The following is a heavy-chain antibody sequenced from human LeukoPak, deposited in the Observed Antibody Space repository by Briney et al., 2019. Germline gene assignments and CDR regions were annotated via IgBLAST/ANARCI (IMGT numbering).Heavy chain of an antibody. V-gene: IGHV3-30*02. Sequence: EGSLRLSCAASGFTFSRYAMHWVRQAPGKGLEWVAFIWPDGSKTYYADSVRGRFTISRDNSKNTLHLEMNTVRAEDTALYYCAKISSSSEPDFDYWGQGTLVTVS. CDR2: IWPDGSKT. D-gene: IGHD1-14*01. J-gene: IGHJ4*02. CDR3: AKISSSSEPDFDY. CDR1: GFTFSRYA.